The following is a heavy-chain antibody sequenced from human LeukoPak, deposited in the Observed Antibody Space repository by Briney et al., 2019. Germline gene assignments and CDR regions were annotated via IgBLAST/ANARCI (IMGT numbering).Heavy chain of an antibody. Sequence: GRSLRLSCAASGFTFSSYAMHWVRQAPGKGLECVAVISYDGSNKYYADSVKGRFTISRDNSKNTLYLQMNSLRAEDTAVYYCARDLQVGQWLGDNAFDIWGQGTMVTVSS. CDR1: GFTFSSYA. J-gene: IGHJ3*02. D-gene: IGHD6-19*01. CDR3: ARDLQVGQWLGDNAFDI. CDR2: ISYDGSNK. V-gene: IGHV3-30-3*01.